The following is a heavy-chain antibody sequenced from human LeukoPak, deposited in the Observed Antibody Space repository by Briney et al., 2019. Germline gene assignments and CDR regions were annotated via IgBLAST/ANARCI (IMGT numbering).Heavy chain of an antibody. CDR1: GFTFSSYA. CDR3: ARGPLGPAAGPFDY. Sequence: PGGSLRLSCAASGFTFSSYAMHWVRQAPGKGLEWVAVISYDRSNKYYADSVKGRFTISRDNSKNTLYLQMNSLRAEDTAVYYCARGPLGPAAGPFDYWGQGTLVTVSS. CDR2: ISYDRSNK. J-gene: IGHJ4*02. V-gene: IGHV3-30-3*01. D-gene: IGHD6-13*01.